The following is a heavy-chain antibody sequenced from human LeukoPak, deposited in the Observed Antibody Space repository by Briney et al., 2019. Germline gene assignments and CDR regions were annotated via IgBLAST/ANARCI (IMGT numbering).Heavy chain of an antibody. J-gene: IGHJ4*02. CDR1: GFTFSSYS. V-gene: IGHV3-23*01. CDR2: INGGGVDT. CDR3: AKEPYDSPGYADY. D-gene: IGHD3-22*01. Sequence: PRGSLRLSCAASGFTFSSYSMSWVRQAPGKGLEWISAINGGGVDTYYADSVKGRFTIFRDNSKNELYVQMDSLRADDTAVYYCAKEPYDSPGYADYWGQGTLVTVSS.